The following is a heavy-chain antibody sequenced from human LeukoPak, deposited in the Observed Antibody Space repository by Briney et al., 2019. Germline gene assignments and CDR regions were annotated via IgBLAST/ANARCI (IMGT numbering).Heavy chain of an antibody. CDR3: ARPSQYGSGTDYYFDS. J-gene: IGHJ4*02. V-gene: IGHV3-73*01. Sequence: PGGSLKLSCAASGFTFSGSAMHWVRQASGKGLEWVGHIRSKTNSYATAYAASVKGRFTISRDDSKNTAYLQMNSLKTEDTAVYYCARPSQYGSGTDYYFDSWGQGTLVTVSS. D-gene: IGHD3-10*01. CDR2: IRSKTNSYAT. CDR1: GFTFSGSA.